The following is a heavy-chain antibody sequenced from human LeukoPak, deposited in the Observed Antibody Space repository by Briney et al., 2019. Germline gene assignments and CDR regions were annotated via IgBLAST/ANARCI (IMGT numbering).Heavy chain of an antibody. D-gene: IGHD5-18*01. CDR1: GYTFTSYG. CDR2: IGTHNGNT. Sequence: ASVKVSCKASGYTFTSYGISWVRQAPGQGLEWMGWIGTHNGNTNYAQNLQGRVTMTTDTSTSTVYMELRSLMSDDTAVYYCVRGAGYSYHEQFFDYWGQGTLVTVSS. J-gene: IGHJ4*02. V-gene: IGHV1-18*01. CDR3: VRGAGYSYHEQFFDY.